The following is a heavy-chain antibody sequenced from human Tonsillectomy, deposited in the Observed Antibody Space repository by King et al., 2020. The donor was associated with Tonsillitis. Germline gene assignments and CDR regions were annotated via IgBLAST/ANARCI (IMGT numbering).Heavy chain of an antibody. CDR1: GGSISSGGYY. J-gene: IGHJ4*02. Sequence: QLQESGPGLVKPSQTLSLTCTVSGGSISSGGYYWSWIRQHPGNGLEWIGYMYYSGSTYYNPSLKSRVTISVDTSKNQFSLKLSSVTAADTAVYYCARFSPGDGDPYYFDYWGQGTLVTVSS. V-gene: IGHV4-31*03. CDR3: ARFSPGDGDPYYFDY. CDR2: MYYSGST. D-gene: IGHD7-27*01.